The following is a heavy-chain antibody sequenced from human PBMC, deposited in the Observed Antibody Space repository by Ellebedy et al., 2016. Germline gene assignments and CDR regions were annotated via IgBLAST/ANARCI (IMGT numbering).Heavy chain of an antibody. V-gene: IGHV1-2*02. CDR3: AREGLVRGSGTYYRPTYGMDV. J-gene: IGHJ6*02. CDR1: RYTFTGYY. Sequence: ASVKVSXKASRYTFTGYYMHWVRQAPGQGLEWMGWINPNSGGTNYAQKFQGRVTMTRDTSISTVYMELSRLRSDDTAVYYCAREGLVRGSGTYYRPTYGMDVWGQGTTVTVSS. D-gene: IGHD3-10*01. CDR2: INPNSGGT.